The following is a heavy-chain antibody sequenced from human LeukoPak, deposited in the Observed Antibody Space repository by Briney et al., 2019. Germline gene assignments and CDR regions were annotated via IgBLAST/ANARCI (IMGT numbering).Heavy chain of an antibody. CDR3: ARALYYFDY. V-gene: IGHV3-53*04. Sequence: GESLRLSCAVSGFTVSTEYMGWVRQAPGKGLEWVSLINSGDSTSYADSVKGRFTISRHNSKNTLYLQMNSLRAEDTAVYYCARALYYFDYWGQGTLVTVST. CDR1: GFTVSTEY. J-gene: IGHJ4*02. CDR2: INSGDST.